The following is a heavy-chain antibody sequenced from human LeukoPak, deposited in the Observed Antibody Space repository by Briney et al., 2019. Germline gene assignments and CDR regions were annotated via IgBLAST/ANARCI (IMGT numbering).Heavy chain of an antibody. Sequence: SETLSLTCTVSGGSISSYYWSWIRQPPGKGLEWIGYIYYSGSTNYNPSLKSRVTISLDTSKKQFSLKLSSVTAADTAVYYCARYCSGGSCYSGQFDYWGQGTLVTVSS. CDR1: GGSISSYY. CDR3: ARYCSGGSCYSGQFDY. V-gene: IGHV4-59*08. J-gene: IGHJ4*02. D-gene: IGHD2-15*01. CDR2: IYYSGST.